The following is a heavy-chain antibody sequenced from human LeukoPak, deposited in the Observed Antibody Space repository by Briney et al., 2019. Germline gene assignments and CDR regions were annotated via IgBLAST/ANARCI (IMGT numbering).Heavy chain of an antibody. J-gene: IGHJ4*02. CDR2: IYSGGST. CDR3: ARVPVAVPSMID. D-gene: IGHD6-19*01. V-gene: IGHV3-66*01. Sequence: GGSLRLSCAAPGFIVSSNYMSWVRQAPGKGLEWVSVIYSGGSTQYADSVKGRFTISRDSSKNTLYLQMNSLRAEDTAVYYCARVPVAVPSMIDWGQGTLVTVSS. CDR1: GFIVSSNY.